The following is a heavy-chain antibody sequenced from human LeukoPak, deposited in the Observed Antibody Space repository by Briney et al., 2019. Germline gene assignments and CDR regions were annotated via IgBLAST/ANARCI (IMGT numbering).Heavy chain of an antibody. CDR2: ISGSGGST. D-gene: IGHD2-8*01. V-gene: IGHV3-23*01. Sequence: AGGSLRLSCAASGFTFSSYAVSWVRQAPGKGLEWVSAISGSGGSTYYADSVKGRFTISRDNSKNTLYLQVNSLRAEDTAVYYCAKMGEYCTNGVCPPLDYYYMDVWGKGTTVTVSS. J-gene: IGHJ6*03. CDR3: AKMGEYCTNGVCPPLDYYYMDV. CDR1: GFTFSSYA.